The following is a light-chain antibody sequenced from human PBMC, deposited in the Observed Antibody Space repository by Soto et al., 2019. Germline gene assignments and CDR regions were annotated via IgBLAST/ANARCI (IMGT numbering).Light chain of an antibody. J-gene: IGLJ3*02. CDR2: LEGSGSY. CDR3: ETWDSNTRV. Sequence: QPVLTQSSSASASLGSSVKLTCTLSSGHSSYIIAWHQQQPGKAPRYLMKLEGSGSYNKGSGVPDRFSGSSSGDDRYLTIANLQFEDEADYYCETWDSNTRVFGGGTKVTVL. CDR1: SGHSSYI. V-gene: IGLV4-60*02.